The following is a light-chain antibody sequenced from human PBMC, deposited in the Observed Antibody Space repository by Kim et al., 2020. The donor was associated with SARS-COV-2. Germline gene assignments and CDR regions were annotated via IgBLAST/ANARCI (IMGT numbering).Light chain of an antibody. J-gene: IGLJ2*01. Sequence: SSELTQDPAVSVALGQTVRITCQGDSLRSYYATWYQQKPGQAPIVVIYGKNNRPSGIPDRFSGSSSGDTASLTITGTQAGDEADYYCNSRGSNDNVLFGGEPLLTGL. V-gene: IGLV3-19*01. CDR2: GKN. CDR1: SLRSYY. CDR3: NSRGSNDNVL.